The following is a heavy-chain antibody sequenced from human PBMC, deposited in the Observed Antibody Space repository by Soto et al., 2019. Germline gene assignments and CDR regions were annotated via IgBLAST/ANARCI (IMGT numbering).Heavy chain of an antibody. CDR3: ARGRLVGATRVGNYFDY. V-gene: IGHV1-69*01. CDR2: IIPIFGTA. J-gene: IGHJ4*02. D-gene: IGHD1-26*01. Sequence: QVQLVQSGAEVKKXXSSXXXXXKAXGXXXXSYAXXXVRXAXXXXXXXMXGIIPIFGTANYAQKFQGRVTITADESTSTAYMELSSLRSEDTAVYYCARGRLVGATRVGNYFDYWGQGTLVTVSS. CDR1: GXXXXSYA.